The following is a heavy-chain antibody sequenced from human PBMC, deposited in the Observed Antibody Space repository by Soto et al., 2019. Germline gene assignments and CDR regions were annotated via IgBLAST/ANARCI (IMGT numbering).Heavy chain of an antibody. D-gene: IGHD1-7*01. CDR1: GGSISSYY. Sequence: SETLSLTCTVSGGSISSYYWSWIRQPPGKGLEWIGYIYYSGSTNYNPSLKSRVTISVDTLYLQMNSLRAEDTAFYYCAKNYFFDNWGQGPLVTVSS. V-gene: IGHV4-59*08. CDR2: IYYSGST. CDR3: AKNYFFDN. J-gene: IGHJ4*02.